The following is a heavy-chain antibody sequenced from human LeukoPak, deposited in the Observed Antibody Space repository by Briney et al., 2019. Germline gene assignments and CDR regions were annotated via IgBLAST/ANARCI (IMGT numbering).Heavy chain of an antibody. CDR2: IYTRGST. D-gene: IGHD2-15*01. CDR3: ARGRYCSADICSGGDAFDI. Sequence: SETLSLTCTVSGGSINNYYWSWIRQPAGKGLEWIGRIYTRGSTNYNPSLKSRVTMSVDTSKNQYSLKLSSVTAADTAVYYCARGRYCSADICSGGDAFDIWGQGTMVSVSS. J-gene: IGHJ3*02. CDR1: GGSINNYY. V-gene: IGHV4-4*07.